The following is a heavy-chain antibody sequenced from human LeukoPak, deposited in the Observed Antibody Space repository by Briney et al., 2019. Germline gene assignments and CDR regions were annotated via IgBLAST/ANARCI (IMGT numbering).Heavy chain of an antibody. J-gene: IGHJ4*02. CDR2: INAGNGNT. CDR1: GYTFTSYT. Sequence: ASVKISCKASGYTFTSYTMHWVRQAPGQRLEWMGWINAGNGNTKYSQRFQGRVTITRDTSASTAYMELSSLRSEDTAVYYCARVSSMVRGVFDYWGQGTLVTVSS. V-gene: IGHV1-3*01. CDR3: ARVSSMVRGVFDY. D-gene: IGHD3-10*01.